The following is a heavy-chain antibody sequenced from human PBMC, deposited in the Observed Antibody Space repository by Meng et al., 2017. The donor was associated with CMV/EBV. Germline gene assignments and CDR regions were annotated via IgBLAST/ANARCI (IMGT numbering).Heavy chain of an antibody. D-gene: IGHD6-13*01. CDR2: IYYSGST. V-gene: IGHV4-61*08. CDR3: AGQNVAAAAGTVFDY. J-gene: IGHJ4*02. Sequence: SETLSLTCTVSGGSISSGDYYWSWIRQPPGKGLEWIGYIYYSGSTNYNPSLKSRVTISVDTSKNQFSLKLSSVTAADTAVYYCAGQNVAAAAGTVFDYWGQGTLVTVSS. CDR1: GGSISSGDYY.